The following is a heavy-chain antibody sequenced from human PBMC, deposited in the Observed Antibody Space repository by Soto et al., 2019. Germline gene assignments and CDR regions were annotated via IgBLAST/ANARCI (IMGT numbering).Heavy chain of an antibody. Sequence: KPSETLSLTCAVYGGSFSGYYWTWIRQPPGTGLEWIGEINHSGSTNYNPSLKSRVTISVDTSKNQFSLKLTSVTAADTAVYYCARDHPHSYGVYYFDYWGQGTPVTVSS. CDR1: GGSFSGYY. CDR2: INHSGST. J-gene: IGHJ4*02. CDR3: ARDHPHSYGVYYFDY. V-gene: IGHV4-34*01. D-gene: IGHD5-18*01.